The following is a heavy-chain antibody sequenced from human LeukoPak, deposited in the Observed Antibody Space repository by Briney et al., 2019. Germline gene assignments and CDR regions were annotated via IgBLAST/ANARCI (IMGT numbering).Heavy chain of an antibody. CDR3: ARVPGDYGGNSWYFDL. Sequence: KPSETLSLTCTVSDGSIGSYYWRWIRQPAGKGLEWIGRIYTSGSTNYNPSLKSRVTMSVDTSKNQFSLKLSSVTAADTAVYYCARVPGDYGGNSWYFDLWGRGTLVTVSS. J-gene: IGHJ2*01. D-gene: IGHD4-23*01. CDR2: IYTSGST. V-gene: IGHV4-4*07. CDR1: DGSIGSYY.